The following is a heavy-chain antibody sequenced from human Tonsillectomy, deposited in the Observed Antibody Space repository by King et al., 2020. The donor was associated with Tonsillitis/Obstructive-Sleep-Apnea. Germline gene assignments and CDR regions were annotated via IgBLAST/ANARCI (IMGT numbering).Heavy chain of an antibody. J-gene: IGHJ6*02. V-gene: IGHV4-34*01. CDR1: GGSFSGYY. D-gene: IGHD6-13*01. CDR2: INHSGST. CDR3: ARADTLAAAYGMDV. Sequence: VQLPQWGAGLLKPSETLSLICAVYGGSFSGYYWSWIRQPPEKGLEWIGEINHSGSTNYNPSLKSRVTISVDTSKNQVSLKLSSVTAADTAVYYCARADTLAAAYGMDVWGQGTTVTVSS.